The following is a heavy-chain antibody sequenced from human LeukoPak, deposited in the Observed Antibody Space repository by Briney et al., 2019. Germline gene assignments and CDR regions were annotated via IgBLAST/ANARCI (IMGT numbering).Heavy chain of an antibody. V-gene: IGHV3-23*01. CDR1: GFTFSSYA. Sequence: PGGSLRLSCAASGFTFSSYAMSWVRQAPGKGLEWVSAISGSGGSTYYADSVKGRFTISRVNSKNTLYLQMNSLRAEDTAVYYCAKSPLDYYYDSSGYYEYYFDYWGQGTLVTVSS. J-gene: IGHJ4*02. CDR2: ISGSGGST. CDR3: AKSPLDYYYDSSGYYEYYFDY. D-gene: IGHD3-22*01.